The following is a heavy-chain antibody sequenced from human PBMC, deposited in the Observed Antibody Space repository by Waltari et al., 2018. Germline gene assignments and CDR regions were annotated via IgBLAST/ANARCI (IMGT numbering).Heavy chain of an antibody. D-gene: IGHD4-17*01. Sequence: EFQLVESGGGLVQPGGSLSLSCAASGLTVSSNYMSGVRQAPGKGLEWVSVIYSGGSTYYADSVKGRFTISRDNSKNTLYLQMNSLRAEDTAVYYCARDYGENSQFDYWGQGTLVTVSS. J-gene: IGHJ4*02. V-gene: IGHV3-66*01. CDR2: IYSGGST. CDR1: GLTVSSNY. CDR3: ARDYGENSQFDY.